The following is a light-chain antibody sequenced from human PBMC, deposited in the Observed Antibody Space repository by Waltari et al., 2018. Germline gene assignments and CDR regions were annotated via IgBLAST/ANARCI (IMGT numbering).Light chain of an antibody. CDR2: QDF. CDR1: EWGGKT. V-gene: IGLV3-1*01. J-gene: IGLJ1*01. Sequence: SFELTQPPSVSVSPGQTATITCSGEEWGGKTAYWYQLRPGQSPVMVIYQDFRRPAGIPARFSGSGSGNIATLTIRETQAMDDADYYCQAWDSGTNYVFGSGTKVTVL. CDR3: QAWDSGTNYV.